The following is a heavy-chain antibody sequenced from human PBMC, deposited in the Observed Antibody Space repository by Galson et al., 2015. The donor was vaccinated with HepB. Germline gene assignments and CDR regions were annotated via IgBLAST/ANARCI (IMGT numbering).Heavy chain of an antibody. D-gene: IGHD2-15*01. CDR2: ISGSGGST. CDR3: ATQRAVAPWYY. Sequence: SLRLSCAASGFTFSSYAMSWVRQAPGKGLEWVSAISGSGGSTYYADSVKGRFTISRDNSKNTLYLQMNSLRAEDTAVYYCATQRAVAPWYYWGQGTLVTVSS. V-gene: IGHV3-23*01. CDR1: GFTFSSYA. J-gene: IGHJ4*02.